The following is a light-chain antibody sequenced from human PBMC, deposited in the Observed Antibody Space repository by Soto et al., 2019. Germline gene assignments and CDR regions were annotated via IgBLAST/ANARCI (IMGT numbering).Light chain of an antibody. CDR2: EVR. CDR1: TNDVGGYDF. J-gene: IGLJ1*01. Sequence: QSALTQPASVSGSPGQSITIARSGTTNDVGGYDFVSWYQQHPGKAPKLLIYEVRNRPSGVSSRFSGSKSGNTASLTISGLQVEDEADYYCSSYTTSSTPYYVFGTGTKVTVL. V-gene: IGLV2-14*01. CDR3: SSYTTSSTPYYV.